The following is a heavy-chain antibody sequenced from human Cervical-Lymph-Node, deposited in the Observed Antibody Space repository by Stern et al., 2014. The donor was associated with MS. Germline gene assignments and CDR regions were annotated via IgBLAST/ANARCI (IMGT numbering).Heavy chain of an antibody. Sequence: QVTLRESGPALVKPTQTLTLTCTFSGFSLSSSGMCVSWIRQPPGKALEWLSRVAWGEDKYYSSSLKSRLTISKDTSKNQVVLRMTNMDPVDTATYYCARMHVPHSYGYYAYFYGLDVWGQGTTVTVSS. J-gene: IGHJ6*02. D-gene: IGHD5-18*01. CDR1: GFSLSSSGMC. CDR3: ARMHVPHSYGYYAYFYGLDV. V-gene: IGHV2-70*15. CDR2: VAWGEDK.